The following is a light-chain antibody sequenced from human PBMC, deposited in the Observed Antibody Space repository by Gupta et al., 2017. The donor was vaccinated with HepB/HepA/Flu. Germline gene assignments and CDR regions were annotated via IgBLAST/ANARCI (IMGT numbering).Light chain of an antibody. V-gene: IGKV3-15*01. J-gene: IGKJ4*01. CDR2: GAS. CDR3: QQYKKWPPFT. CDR1: QSVTKD. Sequence: EIVMTQSPVILSVSPGERATVSCRASQSVTKDLAWYQQKDGQAPRLLIYGASVRAAGIPARFSGSGSGTEFTLTISSRQSEDFAVYYCQQYKKWPPFTFGGGTKVEIK.